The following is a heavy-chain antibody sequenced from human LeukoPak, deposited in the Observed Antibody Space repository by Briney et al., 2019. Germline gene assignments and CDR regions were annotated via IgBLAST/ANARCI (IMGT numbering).Heavy chain of an antibody. V-gene: IGHV3-30*03. CDR3: ARERRVAAAGWGVGYYYYMDV. D-gene: IGHD6-13*01. Sequence: GGSLRLSCAASGFTFSSHGMHWVRQAPGKGLEWVAVISYDGSDKYYVDSVKGRFTISRDNSKNSLYLQMNSLRAEDTAVYYCARERRVAAAGWGVGYYYYMDVWGKGTTVTVSS. J-gene: IGHJ6*03. CDR2: ISYDGSDK. CDR1: GFTFSSHG.